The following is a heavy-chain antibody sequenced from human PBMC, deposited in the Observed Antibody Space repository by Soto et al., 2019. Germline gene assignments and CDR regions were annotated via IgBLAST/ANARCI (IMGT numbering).Heavy chain of an antibody. CDR1: GFNFRGYY. Sequence: EVQLLESGGGLVQPGGSLRLSCVASGFNFRGYYMAWFRQAPGKGPEWVSGTTPASDYTQSADSEKGRFTISRDNSKNTLFLPMDSLRAEDTAVYYCATDLHWYGMGVWGQGTTVTVSS. CDR3: ATDLHWYGMGV. CDR2: TTPASDYT. V-gene: IGHV3-23*01. J-gene: IGHJ6*02. D-gene: IGHD1-1*01.